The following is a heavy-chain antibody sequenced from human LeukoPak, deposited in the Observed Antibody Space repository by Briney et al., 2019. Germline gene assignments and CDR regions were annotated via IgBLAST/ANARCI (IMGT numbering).Heavy chain of an antibody. V-gene: IGHV4-39*01. CDR3: ARLGRIVGVTSWFDP. Sequence: PSETLSLTCTVPGGSLSSSTYYWGWIRQPPGKGLEWIGSISYSGSTYYNPSLKSRLTISLDTSRNQFSLKLSSLTAADTAVNYCARLGRIVGVTSWFDPWGQGTLVTVSS. D-gene: IGHD1-26*01. CDR1: GGSLSSSTYY. J-gene: IGHJ5*02. CDR2: ISYSGST.